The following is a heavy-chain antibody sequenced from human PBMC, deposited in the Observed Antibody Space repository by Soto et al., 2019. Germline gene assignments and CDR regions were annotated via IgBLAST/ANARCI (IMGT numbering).Heavy chain of an antibody. CDR3: ARDPLLIGDTDYGLDV. D-gene: IGHD2-21*01. CDR1: GFTFSSYW. J-gene: IGHJ6*02. V-gene: IGHV3-74*01. CDR2: INNDGSST. Sequence: VQLVESGGGLVQPGGSLILSCAASGFTFSSYWMHWVRQAPGKGLVWVSRINNDGSSTSYADSVKGRFTISRDNAKSTLYLEMSSLRAEDTAMYYCARDPLLIGDTDYGLDVWGQGTTVTVSS.